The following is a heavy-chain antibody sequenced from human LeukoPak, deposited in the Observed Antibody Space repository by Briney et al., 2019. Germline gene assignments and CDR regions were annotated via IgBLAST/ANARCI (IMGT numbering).Heavy chain of an antibody. J-gene: IGHJ5*02. Sequence: ASVKVSCKASGYTFTGYYMHWVRQAPGQGLEWMGWINPNSGGTNYAQKFQGRVTMTRDTSTSTAYMELRSLRSDDTAVYYCARGITMVRGVSWFDPWGQGTLVTVSS. CDR1: GYTFTGYY. V-gene: IGHV1-2*02. CDR2: INPNSGGT. D-gene: IGHD3-10*01. CDR3: ARGITMVRGVSWFDP.